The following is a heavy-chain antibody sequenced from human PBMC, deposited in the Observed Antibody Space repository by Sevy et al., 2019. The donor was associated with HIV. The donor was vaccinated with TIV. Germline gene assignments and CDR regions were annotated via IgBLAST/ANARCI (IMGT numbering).Heavy chain of an antibody. D-gene: IGHD4-17*01. CDR1: GFTFSSYW. Sequence: GGSLRLSCAASGFTFSSYWLSWVRQVPGKGLEWVANIKQDGSEKYYVDSVKGRFTISRDSAKISLYLQMNSLRAEDTAVYYCARAIYGDYSDAFDIWVQGTMVTVSS. V-gene: IGHV3-7*03. CDR3: ARAIYGDYSDAFDI. CDR2: IKQDGSEK. J-gene: IGHJ3*02.